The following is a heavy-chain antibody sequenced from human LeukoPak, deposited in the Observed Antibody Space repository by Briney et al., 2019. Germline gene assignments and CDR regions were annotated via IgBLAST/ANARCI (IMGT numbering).Heavy chain of an antibody. CDR3: VRDLDLGGYSSFVS. D-gene: IGHD4-23*01. V-gene: IGHV3-23*01. CDR1: GFTFTSYA. CDR2: IGGGGAIT. Sequence: GGSLRLSCAASGFTFTSYAMTWVRQTPGKGLEWVSVIGGGGAITYYADSVKGRFTVSRDDSKNTLYLQMNTLRAEDTAVYYCVRDLDLGGYSSFVSWGQGTLVTVSS. J-gene: IGHJ4*02.